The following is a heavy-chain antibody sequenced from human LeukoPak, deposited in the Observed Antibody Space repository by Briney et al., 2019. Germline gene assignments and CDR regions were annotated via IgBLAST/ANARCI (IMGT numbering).Heavy chain of an antibody. CDR1: GCSISSSSYN. CDR3: ARTEWLSTFDY. Sequence: PSETLSLTCTVSGCSISSSSYNWGWIPQPPGKGLEWIRSINYSGGTYYNPSLMSRITTTVETSKNHFSLKLSTVTTPDTAVYYCARTEWLSTFDYSGHGKLVTVSS. CDR2: INYSGGT. J-gene: IGHJ4*01. V-gene: IGHV4-39*07. D-gene: IGHD3-3*01.